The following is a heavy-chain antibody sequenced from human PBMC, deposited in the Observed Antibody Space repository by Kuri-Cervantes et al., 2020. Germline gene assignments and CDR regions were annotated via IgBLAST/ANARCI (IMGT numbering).Heavy chain of an antibody. CDR1: GGSISSSSYY. V-gene: IGHV4-39*01. D-gene: IGHD2-2*01. CDR3: ARPLGYCSSTSCSWGWFDP. Sequence: SEPLSLPCPVSGGSISSSSYYWGWIRQPPGKGLEWIGRIYYRGSTYYNPSLKSRVTISVDTSKNQFSLKLSSVTAADTAVYYCARPLGYCSSTSCSWGWFDPWGQGTLVTFSS. J-gene: IGHJ5*02. CDR2: IYYRGST.